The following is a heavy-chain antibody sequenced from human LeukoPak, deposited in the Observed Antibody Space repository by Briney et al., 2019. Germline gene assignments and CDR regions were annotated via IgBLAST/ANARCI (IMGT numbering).Heavy chain of an antibody. CDR1: GYTLTELS. J-gene: IGHJ6*03. Sequence: GASVKVSCEVSGYTLTELSMHWVRQAPGKGLEWMGGFDPEDGETIYAQKFQGRVTMTTDTSTSTAYMELRSLRSDDTAVFYCARCGSGSHPADPYYYYMDVWGKGTTVTISS. V-gene: IGHV1-24*01. CDR3: ARCGSGSHPADPYYYYMDV. D-gene: IGHD3-10*01. CDR2: FDPEDGET.